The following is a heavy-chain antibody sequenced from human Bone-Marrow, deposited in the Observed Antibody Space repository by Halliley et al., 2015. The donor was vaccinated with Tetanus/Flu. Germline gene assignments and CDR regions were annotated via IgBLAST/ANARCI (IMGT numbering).Heavy chain of an antibody. CDR3: ARDQGTTGTHFDY. D-gene: IGHD1-1*01. Sequence: SLRLSCTSSGFIFSDYNMNWVRQAPGKGLEWVASVSTFSNYIYYADSVKGRFTISRDNSRNSLFLRMDSLRAEDTAVYYCARDQGTTGTHFDYWGQGTLVTVSS. J-gene: IGHJ4*02. V-gene: IGHV3-21*01. CDR2: VSTFSNYI. CDR1: GFIFSDYN.